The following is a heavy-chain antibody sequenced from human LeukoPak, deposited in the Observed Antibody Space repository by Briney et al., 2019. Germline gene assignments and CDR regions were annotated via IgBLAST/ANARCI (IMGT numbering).Heavy chain of an antibody. V-gene: IGHV4-61*01. CDR1: GGSVSSGSYY. Sequence: SETLSLTCTVSGGSVSSGSYYWSWIRQPPGKGLEWIGYIYYSGSTNYNPSLKSRVTISVDTSKNQFSLKLSSVTAADTAVYYCARRLASGWYGYYFDYWGQGTLVTVSS. CDR2: IYYSGST. D-gene: IGHD6-19*01. CDR3: ARRLASGWYGYYFDY. J-gene: IGHJ4*02.